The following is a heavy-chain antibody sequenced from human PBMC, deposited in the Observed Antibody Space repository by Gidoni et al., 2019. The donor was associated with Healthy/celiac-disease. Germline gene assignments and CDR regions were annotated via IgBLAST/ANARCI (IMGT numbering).Heavy chain of an antibody. D-gene: IGHD4-4*01. V-gene: IGHV4-39*07. Sequence: QLQLQESGPGLVKPSETLSLTCTVSGGSISSSSYYWGWIRQPPGKGLEWIGSMYYSGSTYYNPSLKSRVTRSVDTSKNQFSLKLSSVTAADTAVYYCARAIRDPEMPRDNYADYYYYYGMDVWGQGTPVTVSS. CDR3: ARAIRDPEMPRDNYADYYYYYGMDV. CDR1: GGSISSSSYY. J-gene: IGHJ6*02. CDR2: MYYSGST.